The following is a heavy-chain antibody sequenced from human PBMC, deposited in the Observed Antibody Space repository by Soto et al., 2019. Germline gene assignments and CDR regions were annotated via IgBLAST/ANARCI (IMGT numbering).Heavy chain of an antibody. Sequence: GGSLRLSCTASGFTFSSYSMNWVRQAPGKGLEWVSSISSSTNYIYYGDSVKGRFTISRDNAKNSLYLQMNSLRAEDTALYYCVRDSPGYCSGGSCDFFDSWGQGT. J-gene: IGHJ4*02. V-gene: IGHV3-21*01. CDR2: ISSSTNYI. CDR3: VRDSPGYCSGGSCDFFDS. D-gene: IGHD2-15*01. CDR1: GFTFSSYS.